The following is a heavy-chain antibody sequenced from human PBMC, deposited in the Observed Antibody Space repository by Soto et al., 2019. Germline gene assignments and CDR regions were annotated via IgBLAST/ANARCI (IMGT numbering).Heavy chain of an antibody. CDR1: GFIFSAYG. D-gene: IGHD2-21*01. CDR2: INYDGSSK. V-gene: IGHV3-33*01. J-gene: IGHJ6*02. CDR3: ARCKQKVIHCAMDV. Sequence: QVHLVQSGGGAVQPGRSLRVSCSTSGFIFSAYGMHWVRQAPGKGLAWVAFINYDGSSKFYGDSVKGRFTIYRDNSKNMLYLQLNSLRGEDTAIYYCARCKQKVIHCAMDVWGQGATVTVTS.